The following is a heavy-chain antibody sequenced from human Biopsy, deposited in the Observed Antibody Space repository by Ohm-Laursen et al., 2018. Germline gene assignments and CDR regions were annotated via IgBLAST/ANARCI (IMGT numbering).Heavy chain of an antibody. CDR1: GFTFSDHH. CDR3: ARARDEFVVVPAAFFDF. V-gene: IGHV3-11*01. D-gene: IGHD2-15*01. CDR2: ISSSGATI. J-gene: IGHJ4*02. Sequence: SLRLSCSASGFTFSDHHMAWVRQAPGKGLEWLSYISSSGATIKYADSVKGRFTISRDNAKNSLYLRMNSLRAEDTAVYFCARARDEFVVVPAAFFDFWGQGTLVTVSS.